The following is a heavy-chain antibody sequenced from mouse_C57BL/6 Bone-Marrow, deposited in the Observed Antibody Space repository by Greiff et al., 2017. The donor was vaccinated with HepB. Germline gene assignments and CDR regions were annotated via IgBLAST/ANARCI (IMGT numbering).Heavy chain of an antibody. J-gene: IGHJ2*01. CDR1: GFTFSSYA. CDR2: ISDGGSYT. V-gene: IGHV5-4*03. CDR3: AYYDYDGVYYFDY. Sequence: EVMLVESGGGLVKPGGSLKLSCAASGFTFSSYAMSWVRQTPEKRLEWVATISDGGSYTYYPDNVKGRFTISRDNAKNNLYLQMSHLKSEDTAMYYCAYYDYDGVYYFDYWGQGTTLTVSS. D-gene: IGHD2-4*01.